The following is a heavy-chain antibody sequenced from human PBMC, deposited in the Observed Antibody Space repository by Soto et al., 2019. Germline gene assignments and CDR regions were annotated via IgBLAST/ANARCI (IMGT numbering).Heavy chain of an antibody. V-gene: IGHV3-7*01. CDR2: MNQDGSES. Sequence: EVQLVESGGGLVQPGGSLRLSCAASGFSLSSYWMSWVRQAPGKGLEWVANMNQDGSESDYVGSVKGRFTFTRDNAKNSLYLQMNSLRAEDTAVYYCARLSTSAGQRDLACWGQGTLVTVSS. J-gene: IGHJ4*02. CDR1: GFSLSSYW. CDR3: ARLSTSAGQRDLAC. D-gene: IGHD6-25*01.